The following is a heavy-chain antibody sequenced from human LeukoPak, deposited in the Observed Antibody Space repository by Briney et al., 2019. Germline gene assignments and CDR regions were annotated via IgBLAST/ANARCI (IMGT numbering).Heavy chain of an antibody. CDR2: IAVYNGNT. J-gene: IGHJ4*02. V-gene: IGHV1-18*01. Sequence: GASVKVSCKASGYTFSSFGISWVRQAPGQGLEWMGWIAVYNGNTNYAQKFQGRLTMTTDTSTSTAYMELRSLRSDDTALYYCARDRLVLPRGISGYWGQGTLVTVSS. CDR3: ARDRLVLPRGISGY. D-gene: IGHD1-14*01. CDR1: GYTFSSFG.